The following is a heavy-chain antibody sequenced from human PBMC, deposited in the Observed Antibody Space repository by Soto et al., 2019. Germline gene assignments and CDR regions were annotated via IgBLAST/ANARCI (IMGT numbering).Heavy chain of an antibody. CDR3: WSAGGGDAFDI. CDR2: IIPILGIA. V-gene: IGHV1-69*02. CDR1: GGTFSSYT. Sequence: ASVKVSCKASGGTFSSYTISWVRQAPGQGLEWMGRIIPILGIANYAQKFQGRVTITADKSTSTAYMELSSLRSEDTAVSCCWSAGGGDAFDIWGQGTMVTVSS. D-gene: IGHD3-10*01. J-gene: IGHJ3*02.